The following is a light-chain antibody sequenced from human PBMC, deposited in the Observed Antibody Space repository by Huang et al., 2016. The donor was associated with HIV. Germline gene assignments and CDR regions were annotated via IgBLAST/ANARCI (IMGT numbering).Light chain of an antibody. CDR3: QQYGNSPYT. Sequence: EVVLTQSPGTMSFSPGEGATLSCRASHSVSSNYFAWYQQRPGQAPRLLIYGASSRATGIPDRFSGSGSGTDFTITISRLEPEDFAVYYCQQYGNSPYTFGQGTKLEIK. CDR1: HSVSSNY. CDR2: GAS. J-gene: IGKJ2*01. V-gene: IGKV3-20*01.